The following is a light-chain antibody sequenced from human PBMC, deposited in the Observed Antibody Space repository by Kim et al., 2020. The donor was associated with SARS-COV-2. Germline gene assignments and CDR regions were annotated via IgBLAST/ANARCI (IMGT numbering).Light chain of an antibody. CDR3: QQYNTRFLT. J-gene: IGKJ4*01. Sequence: SQGDIGTLSCRARQSVRNNLAWFQQKPGQAPRLLSYAASTRATGIPARFGGSGSGTEFTLTISSLQSEDCAVYYGQQYNTRFLTFGGGTKVDIK. CDR2: AAS. CDR1: QSVRNN. V-gene: IGKV3-15*01.